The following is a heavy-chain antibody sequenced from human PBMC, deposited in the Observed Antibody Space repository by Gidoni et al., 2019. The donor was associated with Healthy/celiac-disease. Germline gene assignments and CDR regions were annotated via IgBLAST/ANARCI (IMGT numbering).Heavy chain of an antibody. Sequence: EVQLVESGGGLVQPGGSLRLSCSASGFTFSSYAMHWVRQAPGKGLEYVSAISSNGGSTYYADSVKGRFTISRDNSKNTLYLQMSSLRAEDTAVYYCVKGPESGYYRGGFDYWGQGTLVTVSS. J-gene: IGHJ4*02. D-gene: IGHD3-3*01. V-gene: IGHV3-64D*06. CDR3: VKGPESGYYRGGFDY. CDR2: ISSNGGST. CDR1: GFTFSSYA.